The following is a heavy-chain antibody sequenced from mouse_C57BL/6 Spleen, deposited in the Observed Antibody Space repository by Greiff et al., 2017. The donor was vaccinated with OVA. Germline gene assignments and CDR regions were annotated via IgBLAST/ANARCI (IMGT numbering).Heavy chain of an antibody. CDR1: GYTFPDYE. CDR2: IDPETGGT. V-gene: IGHV1-15*01. D-gene: IGHD2-5*01. CDR3: TRSSNGDYAMDY. Sequence: QVQLQQSGAELVRPGASVTLSCKASGYTFPDYEMHWVKQTPVHGLEWIGAIDPETGGTAYNQKFKGKAILTADKSSSTAYMELRSLTSEDSAVYYCTRSSNGDYAMDYWGQGTSVTVSS. J-gene: IGHJ4*01.